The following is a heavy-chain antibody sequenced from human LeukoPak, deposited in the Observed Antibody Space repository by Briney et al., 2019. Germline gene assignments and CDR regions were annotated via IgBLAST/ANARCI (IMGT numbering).Heavy chain of an antibody. Sequence: ASVKVSCKASGYTFTSYAMNWVRQAPGQGLEWMGWINTNTGYPTYAQGFTGRFVFSLDTSVSTAYLQISSLKAEDTAVYYCARDVYRITMVRGLNWFDPWGQGTLVTVSS. CDR1: GYTFTSYA. D-gene: IGHD3-10*01. V-gene: IGHV7-4-1*02. J-gene: IGHJ5*02. CDR2: INTNTGYP. CDR3: ARDVYRITMVRGLNWFDP.